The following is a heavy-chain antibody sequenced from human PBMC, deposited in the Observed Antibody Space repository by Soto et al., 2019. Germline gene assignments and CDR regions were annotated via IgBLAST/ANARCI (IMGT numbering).Heavy chain of an antibody. J-gene: IGHJ5*02. V-gene: IGHV3-7*01. CDR3: ARGGMYTWNYCRP. Sequence: EVQLLESGGGLVQPGGSLRLSCAASGFTFSSYAMSWVRQAPGKGLEWVANINQGGSERYYVDSVKGRFTISRDNAENSLYLQMNSLRAEDTALYYCARGGMYTWNYCRPWGQGTLVTVSS. CDR1: GFTFSSYA. CDR2: INQGGSER. D-gene: IGHD1-7*01.